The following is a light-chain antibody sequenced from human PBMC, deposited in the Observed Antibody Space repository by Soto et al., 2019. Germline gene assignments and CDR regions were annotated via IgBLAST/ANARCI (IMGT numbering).Light chain of an antibody. J-gene: IGLJ1*01. Sequence: QAVLTQSPSASGTPGQRVSISCSGSTSNIGTNTVSWYQHVPGTAPKLLIYRNTYRPSGVPDRFSGSRSATSASLTITGLQAEDEADYYCQSYDRSLSGSFFGTGTKLTVL. CDR3: QSYDRSLSGSF. CDR2: RNT. CDR1: TSNIGTNT. V-gene: IGLV1-44*01.